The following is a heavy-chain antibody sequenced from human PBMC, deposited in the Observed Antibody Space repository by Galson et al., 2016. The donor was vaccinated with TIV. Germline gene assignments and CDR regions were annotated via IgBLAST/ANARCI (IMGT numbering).Heavy chain of an antibody. CDR3: SVWANTYYLAL. Sequence: QSGAEVKKPGASVKVSCKASGYTFTSHGISWVRQAPGQGLEWMGWISTYNGDTRYAHKVQGRVTMTTDTSTNTVYMELSSLTSDDTAVFYCSVWANTYYLALWGQGTLITVSS. CDR1: GYTFTSHG. J-gene: IGHJ4*02. CDR2: ISTYNGDT. V-gene: IGHV1-18*04. D-gene: IGHD2/OR15-2a*01.